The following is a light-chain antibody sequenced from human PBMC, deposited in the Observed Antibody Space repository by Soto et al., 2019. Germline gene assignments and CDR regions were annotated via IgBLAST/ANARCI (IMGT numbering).Light chain of an antibody. Sequence: DIQMTQYPSTLSASVGERVTISCRASQSVNNWLAWYQRKPGKAPKLLIHDASTLESGIPSRFSGSGSGTEFTLTISSLQPDDFATYYCQQYNSYWTFGQGTKVDNK. J-gene: IGKJ1*01. CDR2: DAS. V-gene: IGKV1-5*01. CDR3: QQYNSYWT. CDR1: QSVNNW.